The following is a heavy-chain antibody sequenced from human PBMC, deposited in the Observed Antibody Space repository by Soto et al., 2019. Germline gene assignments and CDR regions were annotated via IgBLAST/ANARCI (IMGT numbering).Heavy chain of an antibody. CDR1: GGTFGSYA. Sequence: QVQLVQSGAEVKKPGSSVKVSCKASGGTFGSYAISWVRQAPGQGLEWMGGIIPIPGTANYAQKFQGRVTIAADESTRTAYMELCSLRSEDTAVYYCARSQGSSTSLEIYYYYYYGMDVWGQGTRVTVSS. J-gene: IGHJ6*02. CDR3: ARSQGSSTSLEIYYYYYYGMDV. CDR2: IIPIPGTA. V-gene: IGHV1-69*01. D-gene: IGHD2-2*01.